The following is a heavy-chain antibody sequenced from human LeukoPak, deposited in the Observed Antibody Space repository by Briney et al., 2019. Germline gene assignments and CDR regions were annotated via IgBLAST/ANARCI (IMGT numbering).Heavy chain of an antibody. V-gene: IGHV4-59*08. J-gene: IGHJ4*02. CDR1: GGSISSYY. CDR2: IYYSGTT. D-gene: IGHD3-9*01. CDR3: ARGQGNYDILTGYYY. Sequence: PSETLSLTCTVSGGSISSYYWSWIRQPPGKGLECIGYIYYSGTTNYNPSLKSRVTISVDTSKNQFSLKLSSVTAADAAVYYCARGQGNYDILTGYYYWGQGTLVTVSS.